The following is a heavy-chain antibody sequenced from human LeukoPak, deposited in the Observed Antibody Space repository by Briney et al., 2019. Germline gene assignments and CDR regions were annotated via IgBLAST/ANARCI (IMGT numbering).Heavy chain of an antibody. CDR1: GGSMNSDY. CDR3: ATVVDESDIDN. V-gene: IGHV4-59*01. J-gene: IGHJ4*02. CDR2: FKYDGNT. Sequence: PSETLSLTCTVSGGSMNSDYYCWIRQSPGMGLEWIGYFKYDGNTGYYPSLKSRATISKDTSKNQFSLKVNFVTAADTAVYYCATVVDESDIDNWGQGTLVTVSS. D-gene: IGHD2-21*02.